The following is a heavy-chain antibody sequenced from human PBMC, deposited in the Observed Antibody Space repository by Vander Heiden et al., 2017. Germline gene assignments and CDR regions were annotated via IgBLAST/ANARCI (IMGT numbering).Heavy chain of an antibody. CDR3: SNEGYDYDSSGWDY. J-gene: IGHJ4*02. V-gene: IGHV4-39*01. CDR2: IYYSGST. D-gene: IGHD3-22*01. Sequence: QLQLQESGPGLVKPSETLSLTCTVSGGSISSSSYYWGWFRQPPGNGLEWIGSIYYSGSTYYNPALKSRVTISVDTSKNQLSLKLRSVTAAATAVYYSSNEGYDYDSSGWDYWGQGTMVTVSS. CDR1: GGSISSSSYY.